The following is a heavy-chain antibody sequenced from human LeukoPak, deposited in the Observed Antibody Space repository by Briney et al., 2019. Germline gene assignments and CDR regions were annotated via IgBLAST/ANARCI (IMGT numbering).Heavy chain of an antibody. Sequence: ASVKVSCTASGYTFSSYGISWVRQAPGQGLEWMGWINTYNGNTNYAQKLQGRVTMTRDTSTSTVYMELSSLRSEDTAVYYCARSGIAVAGFDYWGQGTLVTVSS. CDR2: INTYNGNT. CDR1: GYTFSSYG. V-gene: IGHV1-18*01. CDR3: ARSGIAVAGFDY. J-gene: IGHJ4*02. D-gene: IGHD6-19*01.